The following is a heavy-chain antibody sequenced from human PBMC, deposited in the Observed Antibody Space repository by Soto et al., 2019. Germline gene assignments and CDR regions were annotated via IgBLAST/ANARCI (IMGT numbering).Heavy chain of an antibody. Sequence: SETLSLTCTVSGGSISSGGYYWSWIRQHPGKGLEWIGYIYYSGSTYYNPSLKSRVTISVDTSKNQFSLKLSSVTAADTAVYYCARDARGDFLDYWGQGTLVTLSS. D-gene: IGHD2-21*02. V-gene: IGHV4-31*03. CDR2: IYYSGST. CDR3: ARDARGDFLDY. J-gene: IGHJ4*02. CDR1: GGSISSGGYY.